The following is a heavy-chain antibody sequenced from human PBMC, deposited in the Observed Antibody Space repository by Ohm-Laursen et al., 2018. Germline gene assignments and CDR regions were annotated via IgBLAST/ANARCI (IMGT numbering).Heavy chain of an antibody. D-gene: IGHD2-21*02. Sequence: SSVTASCNTSGFNFPKSTVHWVRQARGQCPEWKGWIDVGSNSTNYAQKFQGRVTIVGDMSTSTVYMDLSSLRLEDTAMYYCAADFRCGGDCWYFDYWGQGTLVTVSS. CDR3: AADFRCGGDCWYFDY. J-gene: IGHJ4*02. CDR2: IDVGSNST. CDR1: GFNFPKST. V-gene: IGHV1-58*01.